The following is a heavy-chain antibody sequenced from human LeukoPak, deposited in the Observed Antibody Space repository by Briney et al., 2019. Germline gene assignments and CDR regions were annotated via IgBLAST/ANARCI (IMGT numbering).Heavy chain of an antibody. CDR1: GYTFTGYY. CDR3: ARDQTGYDFWSGYYKYYFDY. V-gene: IGHV1-2*02. J-gene: IGHJ4*02. CDR2: VNPNSGGT. D-gene: IGHD3-3*01. Sequence: ASVKVSCKASGYTFTGYYMHWVPQAPGQGLDWMGWVNPNSGGTNYAQKFQGRVTMTRDTSISTAYMELSRLRSDDTAVYYCARDQTGYDFWSGYYKYYFDYWGQGTLVTVSS.